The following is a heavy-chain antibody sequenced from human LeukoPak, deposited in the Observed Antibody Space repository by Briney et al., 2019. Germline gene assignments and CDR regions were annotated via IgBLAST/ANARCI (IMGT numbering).Heavy chain of an antibody. CDR2: ISSSSSYI. CDR1: GFTLSNYS. D-gene: IGHD4-17*01. Sequence: GGFLRLSCAASGFTLSNYSMNWVRQAPGKGLEWVAFISSSSSYIFYADSLKGRFTISRDNAKNSLYLQMNSLRADDTAVYYCARDLAYGDDGLWGQGTLVTVSS. J-gene: IGHJ4*02. CDR3: ARDLAYGDDGL. V-gene: IGHV3-21*01.